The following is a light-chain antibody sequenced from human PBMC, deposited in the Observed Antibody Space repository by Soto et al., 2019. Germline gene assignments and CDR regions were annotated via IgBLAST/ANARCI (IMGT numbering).Light chain of an antibody. V-gene: IGKV3-11*01. Sequence: EIVLTQSPGTLSLSPGGRATLSCRASQSVSTNLAWYQQKPGQAPRLLIYGASTRATGIPARFSGSGSGTDFTLTISSLEPEDFAVYYCQQRSNWPPLTFGGGTKVDI. CDR2: GAS. CDR1: QSVSTN. J-gene: IGKJ4*01. CDR3: QQRSNWPPLT.